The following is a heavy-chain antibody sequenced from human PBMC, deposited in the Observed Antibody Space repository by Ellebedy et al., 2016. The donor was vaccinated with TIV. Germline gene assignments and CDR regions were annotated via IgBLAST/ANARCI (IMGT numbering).Heavy chain of an antibody. J-gene: IGHJ4*02. Sequence: SETLSLTCTVSGGSISSYYWSWIRQPPGKGLEWIGYIYYSGSTNYNPSLKSRVTISVDTSKNQFSLKLSSVTAADTAVYYCARGRRGLWFGELLRFLDYWGQGTLDTVSS. D-gene: IGHD3-10*01. CDR3: ARGRRGLWFGELLRFLDY. CDR2: IYYSGST. CDR1: GGSISSYY. V-gene: IGHV4-59*01.